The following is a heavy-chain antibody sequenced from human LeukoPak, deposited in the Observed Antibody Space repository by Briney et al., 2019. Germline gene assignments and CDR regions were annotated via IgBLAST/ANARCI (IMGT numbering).Heavy chain of an antibody. D-gene: IGHD2-2*01. CDR3: ARQHCSSTSCHLGWFDP. CDR2: IYSSGNT. CDR1: GASISSSNYY. J-gene: IGHJ5*02. V-gene: IGHV4-39*07. Sequence: PSETLSLTCAVSGASISSSNYYWGWVRQSPGKGLEWIGNIYSSGNTYYNASLKSRVTISVDTSKNQFSLKLSSVTAADTAVYYCARQHCSSTSCHLGWFDPWGQGTLVTVSS.